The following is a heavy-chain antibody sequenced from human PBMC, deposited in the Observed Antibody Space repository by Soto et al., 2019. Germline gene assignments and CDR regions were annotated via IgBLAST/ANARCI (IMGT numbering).Heavy chain of an antibody. CDR2: ISYDGSNK. Sequence: AGGSLRLSCAASGFTFSSYGMHWVRQAPGKGLEWVAVISYDGSNKFYADSVKGRFTIPRDNSKNTLYLQMNSLRAEDTALYYCAKDTDYNILTGHGYFDYWGQGILVTVSS. V-gene: IGHV3-30*18. CDR3: AKDTDYNILTGHGYFDY. J-gene: IGHJ4*02. D-gene: IGHD3-9*01. CDR1: GFTFSSYG.